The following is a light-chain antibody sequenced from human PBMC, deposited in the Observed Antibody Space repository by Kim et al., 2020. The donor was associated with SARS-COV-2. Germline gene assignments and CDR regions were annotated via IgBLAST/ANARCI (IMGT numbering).Light chain of an antibody. CDR1: EDISKY. Sequence: DNQLTQSPSSLSASIGDRVTITCQANEDISKYLNWYQLKPGKAPKLLIYDASNLKKGVPSRFSGSASGTVFTLSISSLQPEDIATYYCQQYVTLPNTFGQGTKLEI. V-gene: IGKV1-33*01. CDR3: QQYVTLPNT. CDR2: DAS. J-gene: IGKJ2*01.